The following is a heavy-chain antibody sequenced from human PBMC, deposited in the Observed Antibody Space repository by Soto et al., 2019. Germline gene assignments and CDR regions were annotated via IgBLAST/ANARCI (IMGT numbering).Heavy chain of an antibody. CDR2: ISSNGGSA. V-gene: IGHV3-64D*06. J-gene: IGHJ3*02. CDR3: VKGVKGATLIPYYYDSSGYYYDAFNI. CDR1: AFTFSSYA. D-gene: IGHD3-22*01. Sequence: AGGSLRLSCSASAFTFSSYAMHSVRQAPGKGLEYGSVISSNGGSAYHADSVKGRFTISRDNSKYTLYLQMSRRRAEDTAVYYCVKGVKGATLIPYYYDSSGYYYDAFNIGGQGTMVTVSS.